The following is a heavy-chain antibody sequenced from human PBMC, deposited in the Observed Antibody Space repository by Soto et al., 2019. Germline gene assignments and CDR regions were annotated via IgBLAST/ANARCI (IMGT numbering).Heavy chain of an antibody. J-gene: IGHJ4*02. D-gene: IGHD3-10*01. CDR2: IIPIIGTP. CDR1: GGAFRNHV. CDR3: ARDLEFRDGNISHLDY. Sequence: GGSGKVCYKASGGAFRNHVFNLVRQAPGQGLEWMGGIIPIIGTPNYAHKFQGRVTITADASTNTVYLEVSSLRSQDTAVYYCARDLEFRDGNISHLDYWGQGTMVTVSS. V-gene: IGHV1-69*13.